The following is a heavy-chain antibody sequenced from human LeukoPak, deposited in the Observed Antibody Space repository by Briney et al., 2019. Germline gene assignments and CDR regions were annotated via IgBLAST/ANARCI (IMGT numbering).Heavy chain of an antibody. V-gene: IGHV4-59*01. D-gene: IGHD3-22*01. J-gene: IGHJ4*02. Sequence: PSETLSLTCAVYGGSFSGYYWSWIRQPPGKGLEWIGYIYYSGSTNYNPSLKSRVTISVDTSTNQFSLKLSSVTAADTAVYFCARGGRLLGKFDYWGQGTLVTVSS. CDR2: IYYSGST. CDR3: ARGGRLLGKFDY. CDR1: GGSFSGYY.